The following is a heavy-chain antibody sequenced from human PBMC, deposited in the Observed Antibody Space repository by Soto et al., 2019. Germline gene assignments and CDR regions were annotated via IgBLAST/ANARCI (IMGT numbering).Heavy chain of an antibody. CDR3: TIGVGVTETDY. V-gene: IGHV3-23*01. CDR1: GFSFSNYG. Sequence: GSLRLSCAASGFSFSNYGMSWVRQPPGKGLEWVSTINNNGADTYYPDSVKGRFTISRDNSKNMLYLQMSSLRVDDTAIYYCTIGVGVTETDYWGQGTLVTVSS. J-gene: IGHJ4*02. CDR2: INNNGADT. D-gene: IGHD1-26*01.